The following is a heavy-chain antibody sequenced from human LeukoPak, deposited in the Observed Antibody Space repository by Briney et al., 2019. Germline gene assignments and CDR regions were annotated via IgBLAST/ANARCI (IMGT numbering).Heavy chain of an antibody. D-gene: IGHD5-12*01. CDR1: EFTFSSYA. J-gene: IGHJ4*02. Sequence: GGPLRLSCGALEFTFSSYAMHWVRQAPGKGLEYVSAISSNGGSTYYANSVKGRFTISRDNSKNTLYLQMGSLRAEDMAVYYCARGPSGYHNTGGQGTLVTVSS. V-gene: IGHV3-64*01. CDR3: ARGPSGYHNT. CDR2: ISSNGGST.